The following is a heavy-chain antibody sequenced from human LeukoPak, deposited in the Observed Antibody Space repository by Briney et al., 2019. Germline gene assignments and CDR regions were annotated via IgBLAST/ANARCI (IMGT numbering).Heavy chain of an antibody. Sequence: GGSLRLSCAASGFTFSSYRMSWVRQAPGKGLEWVANIKQDGSEKYYVDSVKGRFTISRDNAKNSLYLQMNSLRAEDTAVYYCARLRFLEWLRYYMDVWGKGTTVTVSS. CDR1: GFTFSSYR. CDR2: IKQDGSEK. D-gene: IGHD3-3*01. J-gene: IGHJ6*03. V-gene: IGHV3-7*01. CDR3: ARLRFLEWLRYYMDV.